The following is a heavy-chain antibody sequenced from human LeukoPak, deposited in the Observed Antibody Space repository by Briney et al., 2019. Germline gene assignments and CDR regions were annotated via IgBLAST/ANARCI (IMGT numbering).Heavy chain of an antibody. CDR3: ARDPRRTVTTPPYFDY. CDR2: IKQDGSEK. V-gene: IGHV3-7*01. CDR1: GFIFSSYW. D-gene: IGHD4-17*01. Sequence: PGGSLRLSCAASGFIFSSYWMSWVRQAPGKGLEWVANIKQDGSEKYYVDTVKGRFTISRDNAKTSLYLQMNSLRAEDTAIYYCARDPRRTVTTPPYFDYWGQGTLVTVSS. J-gene: IGHJ4*02.